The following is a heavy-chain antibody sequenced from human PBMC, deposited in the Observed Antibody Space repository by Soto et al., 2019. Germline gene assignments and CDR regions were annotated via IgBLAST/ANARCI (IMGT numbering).Heavy chain of an antibody. CDR1: GGSISSSSYY. D-gene: IGHD6-19*01. CDR3: ARLWLGTYYFDY. CDR2: IYYSGST. V-gene: IGHV4-39*01. Sequence: SETLSLTCTVSGGSISSSSYYWGWIRQPPGKGLEWIGSIYYSGSTYYNPSLKSRVTISVDTSKNQFSLKLSSVTAADTAVYYCARLWLGTYYFDYWGQGTLVTVSS. J-gene: IGHJ4*02.